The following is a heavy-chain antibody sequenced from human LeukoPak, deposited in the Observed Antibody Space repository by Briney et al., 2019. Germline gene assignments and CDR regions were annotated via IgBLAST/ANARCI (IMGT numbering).Heavy chain of an antibody. CDR2: INPNSGGT. V-gene: IGHV1-2*02. CDR1: GYTFTGYY. Sequence: ASVKVSCKASGYTFTGYYMHWGRQAPEQGLEWMGWINPNSGGTNYAQKFQGRVTMTRDTSISTAYMELSRLRSDDTAVYYCAGSLGYCTSNVCYLKYWGQGTLVTVSS. J-gene: IGHJ4*02. D-gene: IGHD2-8*01. CDR3: AGSLGYCTSNVCYLKY.